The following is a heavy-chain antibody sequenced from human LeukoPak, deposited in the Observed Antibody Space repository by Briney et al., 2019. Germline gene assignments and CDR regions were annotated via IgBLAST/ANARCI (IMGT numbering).Heavy chain of an antibody. V-gene: IGHV3-74*01. Sequence: PGGSLRLSCAASGFTFSSYWMHWVRQAPGKGLVWVSRIDSDGSGTNYADSVKGRFTISRDDAKNSLYLQMDSLRDEDTAVYYCARPNCGGTYGMDVWGQGTTVTVSS. D-gene: IGHD2-21*01. CDR2: IDSDGSGT. CDR3: ARPNCGGTYGMDV. J-gene: IGHJ6*02. CDR1: GFTFSSYW.